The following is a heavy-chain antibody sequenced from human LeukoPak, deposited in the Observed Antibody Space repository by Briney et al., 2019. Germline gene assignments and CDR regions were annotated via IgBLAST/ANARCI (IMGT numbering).Heavy chain of an antibody. J-gene: IGHJ4*02. CDR1: GGSISSSSYY. Sequence: SETLSLTCTVSGGSISSSSYYWGWIRQPPGKGLEWIGSIYYSGSTYYNPSLKSRVTISVDTSKNQFSLKLSSVIAADTAVYYCARDGRYYYDSSDNWGQGTLVTVSS. CDR2: IYYSGST. CDR3: ARDGRYYYDSSDN. D-gene: IGHD3-22*01. V-gene: IGHV4-39*07.